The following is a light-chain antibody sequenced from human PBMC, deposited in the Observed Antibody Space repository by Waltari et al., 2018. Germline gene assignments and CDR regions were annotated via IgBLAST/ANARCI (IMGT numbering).Light chain of an antibody. CDR1: SSDIDGYNS. Sequence: QSALTQPASVSGSPGQSITISCTGTSSDIDGYNSLSWYQQHPGKAPKLLIYDVRHRPSGVAKRFAGSKSDNTASLTISGLQAEDEADYYCSSYTRRTTYVFGTGTKVTVL. V-gene: IGLV2-14*03. CDR3: SSYTRRTTYV. CDR2: DVR. J-gene: IGLJ1*01.